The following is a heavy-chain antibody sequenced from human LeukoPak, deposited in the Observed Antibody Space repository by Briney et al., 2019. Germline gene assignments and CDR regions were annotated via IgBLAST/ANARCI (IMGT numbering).Heavy chain of an antibody. V-gene: IGHV3-7*01. CDR1: GFTFSSYW. CDR2: IKQDGSEK. Sequence: GGSLRLSCAASGFTFSSYWMSWVRQAPGRGLGWVANIKQDGSEKYYVDSVKGGFTISRDNAKNSLYLQMNSLRDEDTAVYYCARDSDYGDYFFDYWGQGTLVTVSS. J-gene: IGHJ4*02. D-gene: IGHD4-17*01. CDR3: ARDSDYGDYFFDY.